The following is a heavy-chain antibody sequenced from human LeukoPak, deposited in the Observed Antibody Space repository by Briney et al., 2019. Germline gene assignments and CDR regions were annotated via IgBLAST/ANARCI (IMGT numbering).Heavy chain of an antibody. CDR2: ISAYNGNT. CDR1: GYTFTSYG. D-gene: IGHD6-13*01. CDR3: ARDGQALAAAGTTFFDY. J-gene: IGHJ4*02. V-gene: IGHV1-18*01. Sequence: GASVKVSCKASGYTFTSYGISWVRQAPGQGLEWMGWISAYNGNTNYAQKLQGRFTMTTDTSTSTACMELRSLRSDDTAVYYCARDGQALAAAGTTFFDYWGQGTLVTVSS.